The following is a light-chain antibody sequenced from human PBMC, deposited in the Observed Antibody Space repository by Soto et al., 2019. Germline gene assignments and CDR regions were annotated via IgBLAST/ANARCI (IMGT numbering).Light chain of an antibody. J-gene: IGKJ1*01. CDR1: QGISSY. CDR3: QQYYSYRRT. Sequence: AIRMTQSPSSLSASTGDRVTITCRASQGISSYLAWYQQKPGKAPKLLIYAASTLQSGVPSRFSGSGSGTDFTLTISCLQSEDFATYYCQQYYSYRRTFGQGTKVEMK. V-gene: IGKV1-8*01. CDR2: AAS.